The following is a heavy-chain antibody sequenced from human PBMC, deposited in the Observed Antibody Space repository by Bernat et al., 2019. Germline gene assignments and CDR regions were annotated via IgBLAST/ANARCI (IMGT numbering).Heavy chain of an antibody. CDR3: ARDQGDTIFPLPHDY. Sequence: QVQLVQSGAEVKKPVASVKVSCKASGYTFTSYGISWVRQAPGQGLEWMGWLSAYNGNTNYAQKLQGRVTMTTDTSTSTAYMELRSLRSDDTAVYYCARDQGDTIFPLPHDYWGQGTLVTVSS. CDR1: GYTFTSYG. D-gene: IGHD3-3*01. CDR2: LSAYNGNT. J-gene: IGHJ4*02. V-gene: IGHV1-18*04.